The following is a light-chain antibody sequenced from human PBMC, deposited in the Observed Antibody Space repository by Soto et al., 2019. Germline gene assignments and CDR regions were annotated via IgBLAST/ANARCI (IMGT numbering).Light chain of an antibody. CDR1: NSDVGGDNH. CDR3: RSYTSSTSL. V-gene: IGLV2-14*03. CDR2: DVS. Sequence: QSALTQPASVSGSLGQSITISCTGTNSDVGGDNHVSWYQQHPDKAPKLIIYDVSNRPSGVSNRFSGSKSGNTASLTISGLQTEDEAHYYCRSYTSSTSLFGGGTKLTVL. J-gene: IGLJ2*01.